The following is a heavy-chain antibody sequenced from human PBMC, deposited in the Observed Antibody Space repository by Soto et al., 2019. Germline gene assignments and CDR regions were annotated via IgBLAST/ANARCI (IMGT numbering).Heavy chain of an antibody. Sequence: GESLKISCKAFGYKFNGYWIGWVRQMPGKGLEWMGIIFPGDSETRYSPSFQGQVTISVDKSITNAYLQWNSLKASDSATYYCTRSSAMDVWGQGTTVTVSS. CDR1: GYKFNGYW. CDR3: TRSSAMDV. J-gene: IGHJ6*02. CDR2: IFPGDSET. V-gene: IGHV5-51*01.